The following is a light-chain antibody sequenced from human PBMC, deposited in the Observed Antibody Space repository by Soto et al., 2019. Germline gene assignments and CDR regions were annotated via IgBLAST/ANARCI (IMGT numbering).Light chain of an antibody. V-gene: IGKV1-39*01. J-gene: IGKJ1*01. Sequence: DIQMTQSPSSLSASVGDRVTITCRSSQSISSYLNWYQQKPGKAPKLLIYAASSLQSGVPSRFSGSGSRTDFTLTISSLQHEDFATYYCQQSYSTPWTFGQVTNVDIK. CDR3: QQSYSTPWT. CDR2: AAS. CDR1: QSISSY.